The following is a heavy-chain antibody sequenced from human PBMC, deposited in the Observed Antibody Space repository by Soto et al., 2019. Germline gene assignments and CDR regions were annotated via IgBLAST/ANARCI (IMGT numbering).Heavy chain of an antibody. CDR1: GFTFSSYA. V-gene: IGHV3-23*01. CDR2: ISGIGGIT. J-gene: IGHJ4*02. Sequence: GGSLRPSCAASGFTFSSYAMSWVRQAPGKGLEWVSAISGIGGITYYADSVKGRFTISRDNSKNTLYLTMNRLRAEDTAVYYCAKDTYQLLFEGVGYFDYWGQGTLVTVSS. CDR3: AKDTYQLLFEGVGYFDY. D-gene: IGHD2-2*01.